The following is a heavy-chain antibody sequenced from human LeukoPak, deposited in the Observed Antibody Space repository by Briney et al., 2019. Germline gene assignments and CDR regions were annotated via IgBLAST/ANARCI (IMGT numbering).Heavy chain of an antibody. CDR3: ARHVGRFGATHDAFII. CDR2: IYYSGST. D-gene: IGHD1-26*01. Sequence: SETLSLTCTVSGGSISRHYWSWIRQPPGKGLEWIGYIYYSGSTNYNPSLESRVAISVDTSKNQFSLNLSSVTAADTAVYYCARHVGRFGATHDAFIIWGQGTMVTVSS. J-gene: IGHJ3*02. V-gene: IGHV4-59*08. CDR1: GGSISRHY.